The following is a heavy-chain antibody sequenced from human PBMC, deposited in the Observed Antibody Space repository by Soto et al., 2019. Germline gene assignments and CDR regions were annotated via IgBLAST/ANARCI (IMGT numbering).Heavy chain of an antibody. CDR2: LYTGGSA. CDR3: ERSFNDWTPYFDY. Sequence: GGSLRLSGAASGFSVTDHYMTWFRHAPGKGLEWVSVLYTGGSAYYGDSVKGRFTISRDSSTNTLYLHMNSLKVGDTAFYFCERSFNDWTPYFDYSSEGTVATVSS. J-gene: IGHJ4*02. CDR1: GFSVTDHY. D-gene: IGHD3-9*01. V-gene: IGHV3-53*01.